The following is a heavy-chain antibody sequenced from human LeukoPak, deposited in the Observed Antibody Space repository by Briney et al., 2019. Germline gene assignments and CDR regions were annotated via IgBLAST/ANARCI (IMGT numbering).Heavy chain of an antibody. V-gene: IGHV4-34*01. CDR1: GGSFSGYY. CDR3: ATRSVVVVVAATQDWLDP. CDR2: INHSGST. D-gene: IGHD2-15*01. J-gene: IGHJ5*02. Sequence: SETLSLTCAVYGGSFSGYYWSWIRQPPGKGLEWIGEINHSGSTNYNPSLKSRVTISVDTSKNQFSLKLSSVTAADTAVYYCATRSVVVVVAATQDWLDPWGQGTLVTVSS.